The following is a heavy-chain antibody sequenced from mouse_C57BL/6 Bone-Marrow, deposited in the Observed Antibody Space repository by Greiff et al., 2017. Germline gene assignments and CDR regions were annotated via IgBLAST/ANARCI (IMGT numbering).Heavy chain of an antibody. J-gene: IGHJ4*01. CDR3: ASDSYYGYYAMDY. D-gene: IGHD1-1*01. Sequence: VQGVESGPGLVAPSQSLSITCTVSGFSLTSSGVDWVRQSPGKGLEWLGVIWGVGSTNYNSALNSRLSISKDNSKSQVFLKMNSLQTDDTAMYYCASDSYYGYYAMDYWGQGTSVTVSS. CDR1: GFSLTSSG. CDR2: IWGVGST. V-gene: IGHV2-6*01.